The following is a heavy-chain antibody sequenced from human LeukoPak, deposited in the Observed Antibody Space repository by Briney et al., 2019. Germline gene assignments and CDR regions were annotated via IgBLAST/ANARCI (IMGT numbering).Heavy chain of an antibody. CDR1: GFTFSDYY. CDR2: ISSSGSTI. CDR3: ARVKPQNYYGSGALYDY. D-gene: IGHD3-10*01. J-gene: IGHJ4*02. Sequence: KSGGSLRLSCAASGFTFSDYYMSWIRQAPGKGLEWVSYISSSGSTIYYADSVKGRFTISRDNAKNSLYLQMNSLRAEDTAVYYCARVKPQNYYGSGALYDYWGQGTLVTVSS. V-gene: IGHV3-11*01.